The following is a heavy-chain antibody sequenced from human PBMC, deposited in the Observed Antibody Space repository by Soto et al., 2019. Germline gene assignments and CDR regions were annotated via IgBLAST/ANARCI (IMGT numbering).Heavy chain of an antibody. CDR1: GFTFSSYA. J-gene: IGHJ4*02. CDR3: ARVPVAATYYFDY. V-gene: IGHV3-64*01. CDR2: ISSNGGST. Sequence: EVQLVESAGGLVQPGGSLRLSCAASGFTFSSYAMHWVRQAPGKGLEYVSAISSNGGSTYYANSVKGRFTISRDNSKNTLYLQMGSLRAEDMAVYYCARVPVAATYYFDYWGQGTLVTVSS. D-gene: IGHD2-15*01.